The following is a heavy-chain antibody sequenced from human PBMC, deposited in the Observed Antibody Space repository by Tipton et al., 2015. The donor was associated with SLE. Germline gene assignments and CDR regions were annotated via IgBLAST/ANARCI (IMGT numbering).Heavy chain of an antibody. V-gene: IGHV4-34*01. CDR1: GGSFSGYY. CDR2: INHSGST. J-gene: IGHJ4*02. D-gene: IGHD3-16*01. Sequence: LRLSCAVYGGSFSGYYWSWIRQPPGKGLEWIGEINHSGSTNYNPSLKSRVTISVDTSKNQFSLKLSSVTAADTAVYYCARVGDGDYPDYWGQGTLVTVSS. CDR3: ARVGDGDYPDY.